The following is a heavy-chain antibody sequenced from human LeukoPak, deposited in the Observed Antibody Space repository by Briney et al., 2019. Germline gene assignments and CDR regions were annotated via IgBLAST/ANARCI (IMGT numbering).Heavy chain of an antibody. J-gene: IGHJ3*01. CDR2: ITSSGSTM. CDR3: ARGRYYYDSSGVDAFSV. D-gene: IGHD3-22*01. Sequence: KPGGSLRLSCAASGFIFSDYYMARIRQAPGKGLEWVSCITSSGSTMYYADSVKGRFTISRDNAKKSLYMQMNSLRAEDTAVYFCARGRYYYDSSGVDAFSVWGQGTMVTVSS. V-gene: IGHV3-11*01. CDR1: GFIFSDYY.